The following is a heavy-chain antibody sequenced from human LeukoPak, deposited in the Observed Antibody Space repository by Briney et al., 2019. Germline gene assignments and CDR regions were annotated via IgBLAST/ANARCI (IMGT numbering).Heavy chain of an antibody. CDR1: GVSIRTNNYY. CDR2: IYCSGSAYSGSA. V-gene: IGHV4-39*01. D-gene: IGHD2-15*01. Sequence: PSETLSLTCTVSGVSIRTNNYYWGCLRQPPGEGLEWIGSIYCSGSAYSGSAYYNPSLKSRVTVSVDTSKNQFSLKVNSVTAADTAVYFCASRVCSGGSCYVDYWGQGILVTVSS. CDR3: ASRVCSGGSCYVDY. J-gene: IGHJ4*02.